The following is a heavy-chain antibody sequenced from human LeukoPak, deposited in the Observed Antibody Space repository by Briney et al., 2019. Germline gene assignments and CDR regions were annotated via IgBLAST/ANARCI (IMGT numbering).Heavy chain of an antibody. CDR2: ISWNSGSI. CDR3: AKDGVPAAQYYYYYYMDV. V-gene: IGHV3-9*01. D-gene: IGHD2-2*01. CDR1: GFTFDDYA. Sequence: GRSLRLSCAASGFTFDDYAMHWVRQAPGKGLEWVSGISWNSGSIGYADSVKGRFTISRDNAKNSLYLQMNSLRAEDTALYYCAKDGVPAAQYYYYYYMDVWGKGTTVTVSS. J-gene: IGHJ6*03.